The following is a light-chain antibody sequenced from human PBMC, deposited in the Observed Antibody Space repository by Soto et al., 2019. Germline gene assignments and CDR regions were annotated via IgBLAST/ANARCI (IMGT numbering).Light chain of an antibody. CDR3: QQYDSSPWK. CDR2: GAS. V-gene: IGKV3-20*01. CDR1: QSVSSSF. Sequence: EIVLTQSPGTLSLSPGERATLSCRASQSVSSSFLAWYQQKPGQAPRLLIYGASSRATGIPDRFSGSGSGTDFTLTISRLESEAFAVYYCQQYDSSPWKFGQGTKVEIK. J-gene: IGKJ1*01.